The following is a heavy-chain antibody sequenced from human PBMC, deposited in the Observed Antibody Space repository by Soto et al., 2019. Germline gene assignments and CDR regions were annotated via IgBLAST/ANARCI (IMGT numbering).Heavy chain of an antibody. CDR2: ISYDGTNK. Sequence: GGSLRLSCAASGFTFSSYGMHWVRQAPGKGLEWVSVISYDGTNKYYADSVRGRFTISRDNSKNTLYLQMNSLRAEDTAVFYCAKDRSSAWADFDYWGQGTLVTVSS. V-gene: IGHV3-30*18. CDR1: GFTFSSYG. CDR3: AKDRSSAWADFDY. J-gene: IGHJ4*02. D-gene: IGHD6-19*01.